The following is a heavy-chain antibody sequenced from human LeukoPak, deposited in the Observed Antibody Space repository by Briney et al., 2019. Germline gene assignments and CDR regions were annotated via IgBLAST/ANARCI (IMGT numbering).Heavy chain of an antibody. CDR2: IRGSGGST. CDR1: GFPYSSYS. V-gene: IGHV3-23*01. D-gene: IGHD2-2*01. Sequence: GGSVRLSRAASGFPYSSYSMKWVPPAPGKGLEGVSAIRGSGGSTYYADSVKGRFTIPRENSKNTLYLQMHSLRAEDTAVYYCESSTVVPAATLGAFAIWGQGTMVTVSS. J-gene: IGHJ3*02. CDR3: ESSTVVPAATLGAFAI.